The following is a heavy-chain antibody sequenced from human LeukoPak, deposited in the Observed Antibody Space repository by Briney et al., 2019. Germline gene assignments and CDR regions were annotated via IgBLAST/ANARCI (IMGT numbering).Heavy chain of an antibody. CDR2: INHSGST. CDR1: GGSFSGYY. Sequence: TSETLSLTCAVYGGSFSGYYWSWIRQPPGKGLEWIGEINHSGSTNYNPSLKSRVTISVDTSKNQFSLKLSSVTAADTAVYYCARGVGRGHYYGMDVWAKGPRSPSP. CDR3: ARGVGRGHYYGMDV. V-gene: IGHV4-34*01. D-gene: IGHD3-10*01. J-gene: IGHJ6*02.